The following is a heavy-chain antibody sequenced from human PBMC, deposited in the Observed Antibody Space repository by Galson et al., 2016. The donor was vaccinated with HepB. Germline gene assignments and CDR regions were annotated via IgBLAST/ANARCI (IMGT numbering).Heavy chain of an antibody. CDR3: AKVKKQNMDMIFDY. D-gene: IGHD2-2*03. Sequence: SLRLSCAASGFTFSSYTMSWVRQAPGKGLEWVSSITSNGYTPYYEDSVKGRFSISRDNSKNTLYLQMNTLRAEDTALYFCAKVKKQNMDMIFDYWGQGTLVTVSS. CDR2: ITSNGYTP. V-gene: IGHV3-23*01. CDR1: GFTFSSYT. J-gene: IGHJ4*02.